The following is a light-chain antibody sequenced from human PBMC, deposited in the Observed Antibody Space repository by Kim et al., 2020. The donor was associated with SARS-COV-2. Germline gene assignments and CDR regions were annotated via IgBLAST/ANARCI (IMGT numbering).Light chain of an antibody. Sequence: SVVLGQTARITCGGNNIGSKNVHWYQKKPGQAPVLVIYRDTNRPSGIPERFSGSNSGNTATLTISRAQAGDEADYFCQVWDSSTVVFGGGTQLTVL. CDR3: QVWDSSTVV. CDR2: RDT. V-gene: IGLV3-9*01. CDR1: NIGSKN. J-gene: IGLJ2*01.